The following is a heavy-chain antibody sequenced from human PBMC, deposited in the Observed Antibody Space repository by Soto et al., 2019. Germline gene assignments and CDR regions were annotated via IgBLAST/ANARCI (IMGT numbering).Heavy chain of an antibody. CDR3: ARDLATGGPSARLHY. Sequence: QVQLVQSGAEVKKPGASVNVSCKASGYTFTVYYMHWVRQAPGQGLEWMGWINPKSGGTMYPQKFRGRVSMTWDTCISIAYMELTRGGSDDTAVYYCARDLATGGPSARLHYWGQGTLVAVSS. J-gene: IGHJ4*02. CDR2: INPKSGGT. CDR1: GYTFTVYY. V-gene: IGHV1-2*02. D-gene: IGHD2-2*01.